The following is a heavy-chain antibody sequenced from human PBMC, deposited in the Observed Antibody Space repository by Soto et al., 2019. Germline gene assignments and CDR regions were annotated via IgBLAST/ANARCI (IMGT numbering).Heavy chain of an antibody. CDR1: GFTFIDSP. Sequence: LRLSCAASGFTFIDSPMHWVRQASGKGLEWVGRINWNSGSIGYADSVKGRFAISRDNAKNSLHLQMNSLRAEDTAFYYCVKDESINWYSGHFRHWGQGTLVTVSS. D-gene: IGHD6-13*01. CDR3: VKDESINWYSGHFRH. J-gene: IGHJ1*01. CDR2: INWNSGSI. V-gene: IGHV3-9*01.